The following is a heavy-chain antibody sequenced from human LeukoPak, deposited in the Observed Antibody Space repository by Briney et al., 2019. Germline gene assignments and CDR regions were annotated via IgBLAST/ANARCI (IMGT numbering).Heavy chain of an antibody. CDR3: ARVVYSGYDFRGAMDV. V-gene: IGHV4-59*01. J-gene: IGHJ6*03. D-gene: IGHD5-12*01. Sequence: SETLSLTCTVSGASLSRYYWSWIRQPAGKGLEWIGYIYYTGSTNHNPSLKSRVTISVDTSKNQFSLKLSSVTAADTAVYYCARVVYSGYDFRGAMDVWGKGTTVTVSS. CDR1: GASLSRYY. CDR2: IYYTGST.